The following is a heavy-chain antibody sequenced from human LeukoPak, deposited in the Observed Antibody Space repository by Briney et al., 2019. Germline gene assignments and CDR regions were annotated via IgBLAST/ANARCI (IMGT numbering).Heavy chain of an antibody. V-gene: IGHV3-23*01. CDR3: AREDGSGWVFQH. CDR1: GFTFNNYA. Sequence: PGGSLRLSCAASGFTFNNYAMNWVRQAPGKGLEWVSGISASGGSTYYADSVKGRFTISRDTSKNTLYLQMNSLRAEDTAVYYCAREDGSGWVFQHWGQGTLVTVSS. CDR2: ISASGGST. J-gene: IGHJ1*01. D-gene: IGHD6-25*01.